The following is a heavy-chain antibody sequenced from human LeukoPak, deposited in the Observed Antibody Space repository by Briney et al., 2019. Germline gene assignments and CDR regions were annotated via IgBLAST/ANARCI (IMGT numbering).Heavy chain of an antibody. J-gene: IGHJ6*02. CDR3: ARDSPPYYDDFWSGYYPYYYYYYGMDV. D-gene: IGHD3-3*01. V-gene: IGHV3-53*01. Sequence: GGSLRLSCAASGFTFSSYWMNWARQAPGKGLEWVSVIYSGGSTYYADSVKGRFTISRDNSKNTLYLQMNSLRAEDTAVYYCARDSPPYYDDFWSGYYPYYYYYYGMDVWGQGTTVTVSS. CDR2: IYSGGST. CDR1: GFTFSSYW.